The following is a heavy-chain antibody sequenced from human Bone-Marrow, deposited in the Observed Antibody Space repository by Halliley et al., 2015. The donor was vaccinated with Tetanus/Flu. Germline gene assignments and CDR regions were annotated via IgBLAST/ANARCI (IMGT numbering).Heavy chain of an antibody. V-gene: IGHV5-51*01. D-gene: IGHD2-15*01. J-gene: IGHJ4*02. Sequence: MGIVFPASSDIKYSPSLQGRVTISADKSISTAYLQWNSLRASDTAIYYCATFEFSSSDFDFWGQGTPVTVSS. CDR2: VFPASSDI. CDR3: ATFEFSSSDFDF.